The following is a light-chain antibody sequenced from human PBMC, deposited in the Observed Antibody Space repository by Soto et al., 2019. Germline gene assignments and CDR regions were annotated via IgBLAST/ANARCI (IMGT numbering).Light chain of an antibody. CDR2: PAS. CDR1: QSVGRN. V-gene: IGKV3D-15*01. J-gene: IGKJ4*01. CDR3: LQNNEWPLT. Sequence: ETGMTQSPASLSASPGDEATLSCMASQSVGRNVAWYRQKVGQAPRLLIYPASTRATGIPVRLSGSGSGTEFTLTISGLQSDDFASYYCLQNNEWPLTFGGGTKVEIK.